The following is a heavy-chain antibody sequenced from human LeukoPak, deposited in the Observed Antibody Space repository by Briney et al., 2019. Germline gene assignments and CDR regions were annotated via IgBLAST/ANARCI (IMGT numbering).Heavy chain of an antibody. CDR1: GGSIINYY. CDR2: IYTSGST. CDR3: ARDGYSSSWYSDMDV. J-gene: IGHJ6*03. Sequence: PSETLSLXCTVSGGSIINYYWSWIRQPAGKELEWIGRIYTSGSTNYNPSLKSRVTMSVDTSKNQFSLKLSSVTAADTAVYYCARDGYSSSWYSDMDVWGKGTTVTVSS. V-gene: IGHV4-4*07. D-gene: IGHD6-13*01.